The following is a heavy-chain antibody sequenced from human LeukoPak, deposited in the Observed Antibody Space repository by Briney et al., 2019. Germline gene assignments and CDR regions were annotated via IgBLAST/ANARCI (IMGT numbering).Heavy chain of an antibody. J-gene: IGHJ2*01. CDR3: ARELGRPYWYFDL. CDR2: IYTGGAT. V-gene: IGHV3-66*01. CDR1: GFTVSGHY. Sequence: GGSLRLSCAASGFTVSGHYMSWIRQAPGKGPEWVAVIYTGGATVYADSVKGRFIISRDNSMNTLFLQMNNLRVEDTAIYYCARELGRPYWYFDLWGRGTLVPVSS. D-gene: IGHD7-27*01.